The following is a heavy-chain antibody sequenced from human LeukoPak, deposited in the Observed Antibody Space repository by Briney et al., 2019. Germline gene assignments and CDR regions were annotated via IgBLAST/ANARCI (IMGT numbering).Heavy chain of an antibody. CDR3: ARDSPAEPSNY. CDR1: GFTFDDYA. CDR2: ISWNSGSI. V-gene: IGHV3-9*01. D-gene: IGHD1-14*01. J-gene: IGHJ4*02. Sequence: SLRLSCAASGFTFDDYAMHWVRQAPGKGLEWVSGISWNSGSIGYADSVKGRFTISRDNAKNSLFLQMNSLRAEDTAVYYCARDSPAEPSNYWGQGTLVTVSS.